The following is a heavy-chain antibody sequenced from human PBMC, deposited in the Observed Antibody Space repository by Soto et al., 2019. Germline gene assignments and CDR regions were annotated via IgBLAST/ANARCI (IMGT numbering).Heavy chain of an antibody. Sequence: QVQLVQSGAEVKKPGASLKVSCKASGYTFTSYDINWVRQATGQGREWMGRMNPNSGNTGYAQKFHGRVTVTRNTSINTAYMELSSLRSEDTAVYYSAGEVTMIVDNWGQGTLVTVSS. J-gene: IGHJ4*02. D-gene: IGHD3-22*01. V-gene: IGHV1-8*01. CDR2: MNPNSGNT. CDR3: AGEVTMIVDN. CDR1: GYTFTSYD.